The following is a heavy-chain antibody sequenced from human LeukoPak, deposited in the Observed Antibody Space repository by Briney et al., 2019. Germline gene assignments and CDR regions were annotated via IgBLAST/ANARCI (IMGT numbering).Heavy chain of an antibody. J-gene: IGHJ3*02. CDR2: ISYDGSNK. Sequence: GGSLRLSCAASGFTFSSYGMHWVRQAPGKGLEWVAVISYDGSNKYYADSVKGRFTISRDNSKNTLYLQMNSLRAEDTAVYYCVREYCSGGSCSDAFDIWGQGTMVTVSS. V-gene: IGHV3-30*03. CDR3: VREYCSGGSCSDAFDI. CDR1: GFTFSSYG. D-gene: IGHD2-15*01.